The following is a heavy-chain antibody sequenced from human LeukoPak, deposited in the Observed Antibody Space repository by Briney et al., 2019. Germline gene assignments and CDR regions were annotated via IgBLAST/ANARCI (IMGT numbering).Heavy chain of an antibody. D-gene: IGHD2-21*01. Sequence: GASLRLSCAASGFTFSSYAMSWVRQAPGKGLEWVSAISGSGGSTYYADSVRGRFTISRDNSKNTLYLQMNSLRAEDTAVYYCAKDLVTYYYCYYGMDVWGQGTTVTVSS. CDR1: GFTFSSYA. J-gene: IGHJ6*02. CDR3: AKDLVTYYYCYYGMDV. CDR2: ISGSGGST. V-gene: IGHV3-23*01.